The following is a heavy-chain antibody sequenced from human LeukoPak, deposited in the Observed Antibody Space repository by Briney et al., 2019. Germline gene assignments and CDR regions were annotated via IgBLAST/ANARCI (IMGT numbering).Heavy chain of an antibody. Sequence: GRSLRLSCAASGFTFDDYAMHWVRQAPGKGRGWVLGISWNSGSIGYADSVKGRFTISRDNAKNSLYLQMNSLRAEDTALYYCAKVGKRWLLGFDPWGQGTLVTVSS. CDR3: AKVGKRWLLGFDP. V-gene: IGHV3-9*01. CDR1: GFTFDDYA. J-gene: IGHJ5*02. D-gene: IGHD5-24*01. CDR2: ISWNSGSI.